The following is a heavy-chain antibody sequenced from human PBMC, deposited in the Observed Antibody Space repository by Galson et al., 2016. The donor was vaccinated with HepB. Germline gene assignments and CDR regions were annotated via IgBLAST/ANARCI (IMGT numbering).Heavy chain of an antibody. V-gene: IGHV3-23*01. CDR3: AKVAVVAPIPYSFDY. CDR2: IRRVGDDRA. D-gene: IGHD2-21*02. J-gene: IGHJ4*02. Sequence: SLRLSCAASGFTFSSYAMSWVRQAPGKGLEWISHIRRVGDDRAFYSDSVRGRFTISRDNSKSTLYLQMNSLRAEDTAVYYCAKVAVVAPIPYSFDYWGQGTLVTVSS. CDR1: GFTFSSYA.